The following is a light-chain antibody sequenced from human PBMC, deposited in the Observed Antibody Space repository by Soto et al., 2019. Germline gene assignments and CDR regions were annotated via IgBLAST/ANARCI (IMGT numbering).Light chain of an antibody. CDR2: VAS. CDR3: QQYGGSPWT. J-gene: IGKJ1*01. Sequence: EIVLTQSPGTLSLSPGEKATLSCRAIQSVSNSYLAWYQQKPGQAPRLLIYVASSRATGIPDRFSGSGSGTDFALTISRLEPEDFAVYHCQQYGGSPWTFGQGTKV. CDR1: QSVSNSY. V-gene: IGKV3-20*01.